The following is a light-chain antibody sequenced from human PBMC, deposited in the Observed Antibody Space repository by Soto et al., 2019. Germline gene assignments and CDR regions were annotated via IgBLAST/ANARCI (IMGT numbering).Light chain of an antibody. J-gene: IGKJ2*01. Sequence: DIQMTQSPSTLSASVGDRVTITCRASQNINYWLAWYQHKPGKAPKLLIYDASSLESGVPSRFSGSGFGTEFTLTISSLQPEDFATYYCQQYHGYSTFCQGTKLEIK. V-gene: IGKV1-5*01. CDR3: QQYHGYST. CDR1: QNINYW. CDR2: DAS.